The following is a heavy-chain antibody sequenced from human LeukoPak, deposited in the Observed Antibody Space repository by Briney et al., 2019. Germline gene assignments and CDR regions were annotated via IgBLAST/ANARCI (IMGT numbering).Heavy chain of an antibody. J-gene: IGHJ3*01. V-gene: IGHV3-7*01. CDR3: ARSNPNKNALDL. D-gene: IGHD4-11*01. CDR2: IKKDGSEE. CDR1: GFTLNSYL. Sequence: GGSLSHSCAASGFTLNSYLMSWVRQAPGGGLEWVANIKKDGSEENYLDSVKGRFTVSRDNAKNSLNLQMNSLRGEDTAVYYCARSNPNKNALDLWGQGTMVTISS.